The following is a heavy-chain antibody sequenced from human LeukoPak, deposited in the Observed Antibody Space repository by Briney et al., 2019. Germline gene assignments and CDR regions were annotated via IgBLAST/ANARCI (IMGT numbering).Heavy chain of an antibody. D-gene: IGHD1-26*01. CDR3: ARRPYSGGVNWFDP. V-gene: IGHV4-59*01. J-gene: IGHJ5*02. CDR2: IYYSGST. CDR1: GGSISSYY. Sequence: SETLSLTCTVSGGSISSYYWSWIRQPPGKGLEWIGYIYYSGSTNYKSSLKSRVTISLDTSKNQFSLRLSSVTAADTAVYYCARRPYSGGVNWFDPWGQGTLVTVSS.